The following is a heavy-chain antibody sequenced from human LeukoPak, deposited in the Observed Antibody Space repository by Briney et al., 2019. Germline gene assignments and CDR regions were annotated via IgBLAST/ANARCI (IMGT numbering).Heavy chain of an antibody. V-gene: IGHV3-23*01. CDR2: ISGSGGST. D-gene: IGHD3-3*01. CDR1: GFTFSSYA. CDR3: AKDSGNYDFWSGRNAFDI. J-gene: IGHJ3*02. Sequence: GGSLRLSCAASGFTFSSYAMSWVRQAPGKGLEWVSAISGSGGSTYCADSVKGRFTISRDNSKNTLYLQMNSLRAEDTAVYYCAKDSGNYDFWSGRNAFDIWGQGTMVTVSS.